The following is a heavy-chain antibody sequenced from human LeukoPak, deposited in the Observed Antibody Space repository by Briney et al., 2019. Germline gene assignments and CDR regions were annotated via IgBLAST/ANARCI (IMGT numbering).Heavy chain of an antibody. Sequence: SETLSLTCAVYGGSFSGYYWSWIRQPPGKGLEWIGEINHSGSTNYNPSLKSRVTISVDTSKNQFSLKLSSVTAADTAVYYCARLGSLVQGVADYWGQGTLVTVSS. V-gene: IGHV4-34*01. CDR3: ARLGSLVQGVADY. J-gene: IGHJ4*02. CDR2: INHSGST. D-gene: IGHD3-10*01. CDR1: GGSFSGYY.